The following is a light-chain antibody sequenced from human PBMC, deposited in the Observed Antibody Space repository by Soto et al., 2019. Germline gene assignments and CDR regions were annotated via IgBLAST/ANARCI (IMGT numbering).Light chain of an antibody. CDR2: DVS. J-gene: IGLJ2*01. V-gene: IGLV2-14*01. CDR3: SSYTSSSTLVV. CDR1: SSDVGGYNY. Sequence: QSVLTQPASVSGSPGQSITISCTGTSSDVGGYNYVSWYQQHPGKVPKLMIYDVSNRPSGVSNRFSGSKSGNTASLTISGRQAEDEADYYCSSYTSSSTLVVFGGGTKLTVL.